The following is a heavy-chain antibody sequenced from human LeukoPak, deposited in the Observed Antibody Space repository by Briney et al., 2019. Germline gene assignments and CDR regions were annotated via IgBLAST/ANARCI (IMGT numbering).Heavy chain of an antibody. CDR1: GDSIDPYS. D-gene: IGHD2/OR15-2a*01. J-gene: IGHJ4*02. CDR2: ISHIRTI. Sequence: PSETLSLTCTISGDSIDPYSWSWIRQPPGKGLEWVGYISHIRTIKYNTSLMSRVSMGLDKPNNEFSLSLRSVTATDTALYFCARHQDSTVFNYWGRGVPVIVSS. CDR3: ARHQDSTVFNY. V-gene: IGHV4-59*08.